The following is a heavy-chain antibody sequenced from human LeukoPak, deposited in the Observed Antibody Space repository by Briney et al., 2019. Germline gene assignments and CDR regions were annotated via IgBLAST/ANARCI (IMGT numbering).Heavy chain of an antibody. J-gene: IGHJ4*02. CDR3: AKDPNGDYVGAFDY. V-gene: IGHV3-23*01. CDR2: ITGSGAHT. Sequence: GGSLRLSCAASGFSITIYAMTWVRRAPGKGLEWVSSITGSGAHTSYADSVKGRFTISRDNSRNTLYLQMNSLRAEDTAIYYCAKDPNGDYVGAFDYWGPGTLVPVSS. D-gene: IGHD4-17*01. CDR1: GFSITIYA.